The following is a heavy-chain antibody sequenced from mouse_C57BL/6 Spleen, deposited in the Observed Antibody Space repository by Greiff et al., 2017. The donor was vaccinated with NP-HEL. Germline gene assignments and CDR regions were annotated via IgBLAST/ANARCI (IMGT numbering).Heavy chain of an antibody. CDR2: IDPSDSYT. J-gene: IGHJ2*01. CDR3: ARRGDGYRYYAMDY. Sequence: QVQLQQSGAELVMPGASVKLSCKASGYTFTSYWMHWVKQRPGQGLEWIGEIDPSDSYTNYNQKFKGKSTLTVDKSSSTAYMQLSSLPAEDSAVYYCARRGDGYRYYAMDYWGKGTTRTVSS. D-gene: IGHD2-3*01. V-gene: IGHV1-69*01. CDR1: GYTFTSYW.